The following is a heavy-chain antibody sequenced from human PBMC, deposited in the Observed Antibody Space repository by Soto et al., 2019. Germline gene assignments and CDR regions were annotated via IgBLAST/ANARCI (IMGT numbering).Heavy chain of an antibody. Sequence: SVKISCKASGCTFSSYAISWVRQAPGQGLEWMGGIIPIFGTANYAQKFRGRVTITADESTSTAYMELSSLRSEDTAVYYCARRFYDSSGYYYYYYYYGMDVWGQGTTVTVSS. CDR1: GCTFSSYA. CDR3: ARRFYDSSGYYYYYYYYGMDV. D-gene: IGHD3-22*01. J-gene: IGHJ6*02. CDR2: IIPIFGTA. V-gene: IGHV1-69*13.